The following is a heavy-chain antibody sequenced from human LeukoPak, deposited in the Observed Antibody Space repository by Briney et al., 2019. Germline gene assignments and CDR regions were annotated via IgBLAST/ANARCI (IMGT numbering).Heavy chain of an antibody. CDR3: ARDPERFLEWLPMSLPPDV. J-gene: IGHJ6*02. CDR2: ISSSSSYI. Sequence: PGGSLRLSCAASGFTFSSYSMNWVRQAPGKGLEWVSCISSSSSYIYYADSVKGRFTISRDNAKNSLYLQMNSLRAEDTAVYYCARDPERFLEWLPMSLPPDVWGQGTTVTVSS. CDR1: GFTFSSYS. V-gene: IGHV3-21*01. D-gene: IGHD3-3*01.